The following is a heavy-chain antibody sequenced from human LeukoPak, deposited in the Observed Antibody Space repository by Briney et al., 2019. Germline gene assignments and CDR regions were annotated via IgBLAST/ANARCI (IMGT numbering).Heavy chain of an antibody. CDR1: GFTFSSYA. Sequence: GGFLRLSCAASGFTFSSYAMSWVRQAPGKGLEWVSAISSSGDTYYAGSVKGRFTISRDNSKNTLYLQMNSLRAEDTAVYYCARDRMELQKDAFDIWGQGTMVTVSS. CDR3: ARDRMELQKDAFDI. V-gene: IGHV3-23*01. D-gene: IGHD1-7*01. CDR2: ISSSGDT. J-gene: IGHJ3*02.